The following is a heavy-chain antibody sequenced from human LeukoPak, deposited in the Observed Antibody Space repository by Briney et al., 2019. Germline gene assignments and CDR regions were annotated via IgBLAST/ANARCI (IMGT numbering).Heavy chain of an antibody. CDR1: GGTLNSHT. V-gene: IGHV1-69*08. CDR2: ITPTIDSA. D-gene: IGHD1-26*01. CDR3: ARVNLRGSQYNWFDP. J-gene: IGHJ5*02. Sequence: GASVKVSCKASGGTLNSHTFSWVRQAPGQGLEWMGRITPTIDSAKYAQNFQDRVSITADKSTSTVYMELSSLRSEDTAVYFCARVNLRGSQYNWFDPWGQGTLVTVSS.